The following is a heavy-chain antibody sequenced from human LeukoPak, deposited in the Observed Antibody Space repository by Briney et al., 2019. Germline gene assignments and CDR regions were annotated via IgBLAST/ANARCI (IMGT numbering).Heavy chain of an antibody. D-gene: IGHD4-11*01. Sequence: SETLSLTCTVSGGSISSYYWSWIRQPPGKGLEWVGYIYYSGSTNYNPSLKSRVTISVDTSKNQFSLKLSSVTAADTAVYYCARYSNYGDYYYYYMDVWGKGTTVTVSS. CDR1: GGSISSYY. CDR2: IYYSGST. CDR3: ARYSNYGDYYYYYMDV. J-gene: IGHJ6*03. V-gene: IGHV4-59*01.